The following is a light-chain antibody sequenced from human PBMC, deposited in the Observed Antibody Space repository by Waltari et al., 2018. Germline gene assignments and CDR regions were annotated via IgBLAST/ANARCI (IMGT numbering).Light chain of an antibody. CDR3: QQHGSLPAT. J-gene: IGKJ1*01. CDR2: GTS. Sequence: EIVLTQSPGTLSLSPGARVTLSCRASQSVNGRLVWYQQKPAQAPRLLIYGTSSRATGIPDRFSGSGSGTDFSLTISRLEPEDFAVYYCQQHGSLPATFGQGTKVEVK. CDR1: QSVNGR. V-gene: IGKV3-20*01.